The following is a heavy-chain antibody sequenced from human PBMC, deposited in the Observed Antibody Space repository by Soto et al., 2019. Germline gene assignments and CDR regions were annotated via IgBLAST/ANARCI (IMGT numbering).Heavy chain of an antibody. Sequence: QVQLVQSGAEVKKPGASVKVSCKASGYTFTSYDVNWVRQATGQGLEWMGWMNPKSDDTGYAQKFQGRGTMTRNTSIGTAYMELSSLRSEDTAVYYCARSLTNRVGPDYWGQGTLVTVSS. V-gene: IGHV1-8*01. CDR1: GYTFTSYD. CDR3: ARSLTNRVGPDY. CDR2: MNPKSDDT. J-gene: IGHJ4*02. D-gene: IGHD7-27*01.